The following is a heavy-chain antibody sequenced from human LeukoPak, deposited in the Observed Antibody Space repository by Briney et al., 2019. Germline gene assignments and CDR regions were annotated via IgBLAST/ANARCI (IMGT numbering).Heavy chain of an antibody. CDR1: GGSISTFY. J-gene: IGHJ4*02. CDR2: ILTSGST. CDR3: ARMRDYGDYRGYFDY. Sequence: SETLSLTCTVSGGSISTFYWSWIRQPAGKGLEWIGRILTSGSTNYNPSLKSRVTMSVDTSKNQFSLKLSSVTAADTAVYYCARMRDYGDYRGYFDYWGQGTLVTVSS. D-gene: IGHD4-17*01. V-gene: IGHV4-4*07.